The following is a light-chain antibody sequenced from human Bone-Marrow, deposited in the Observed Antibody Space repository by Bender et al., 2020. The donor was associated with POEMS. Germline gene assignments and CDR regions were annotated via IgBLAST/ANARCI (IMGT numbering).Light chain of an antibody. CDR2: ADD. V-gene: IGLV1-44*01. J-gene: IGLJ3*02. CDR1: SIGRNP. CDR3: STWDDRLNAWL. Sequence: QSVLTQPPSASGTPGQRVTISCSGSSIGRNPNNWYQQLPVTAPRLFIYADDRRPSGVPNRFSSSKSGSSASRAISGLQSEDAADYYCSTWDDRLNAWLFGGGTKLTVL.